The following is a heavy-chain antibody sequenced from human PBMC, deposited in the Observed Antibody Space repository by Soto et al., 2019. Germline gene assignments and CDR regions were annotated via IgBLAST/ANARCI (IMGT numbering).Heavy chain of an antibody. CDR1: GYGFTTYG. D-gene: IGHD4-17*01. CDR2: ISAHNGNT. J-gene: IGHJ4*02. V-gene: IGHV1-18*01. CDR3: ARGTYGDY. Sequence: QVRLVQSGAEVKKPGASVKVSCKGSGYGFTTYGITWVRQAPGQGLEWMAWISAHNGNTNYAQKLQGRVTVTRDTSTSTAYMELRSLRSDDTAVFYCARGTYGDYWGQGALVTVSS.